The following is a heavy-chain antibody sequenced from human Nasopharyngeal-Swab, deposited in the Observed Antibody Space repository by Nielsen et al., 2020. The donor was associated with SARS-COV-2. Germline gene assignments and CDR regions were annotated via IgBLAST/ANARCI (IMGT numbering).Heavy chain of an antibody. V-gene: IGHV3-7*01. CDR3: VRETERQGKYYFDY. Sequence: GESLKISCAASGFTFRSYWMSWVRQAPGKGLEWVANIKQDGSETYYVDSVKGRFTISRDNAKNTLYLQMNSLRVDDTAVYYCVRETERQGKYYFDYWGQGILATVSS. J-gene: IGHJ4*02. CDR1: GFTFRSYW. CDR2: IKQDGSET. D-gene: IGHD1-1*01.